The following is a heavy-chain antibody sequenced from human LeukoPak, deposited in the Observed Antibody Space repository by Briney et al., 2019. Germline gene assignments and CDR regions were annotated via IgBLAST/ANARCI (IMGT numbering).Heavy chain of an antibody. J-gene: IGHJ4*02. CDR2: ISSSSSYI. CDR3: ARAVRDILTGYCLDY. Sequence: PGGSLRLSCAASGFTFSSYSMNWVRQAPGKGLEWVSSISSSSSYIYYADSVKGRFTISRDNAKNSLYLQMNSLRAEDTAVYYCARAVRDILTGYCLDYWGQGTLVTVSS. CDR1: GFTFSSYS. D-gene: IGHD3-9*01. V-gene: IGHV3-21*01.